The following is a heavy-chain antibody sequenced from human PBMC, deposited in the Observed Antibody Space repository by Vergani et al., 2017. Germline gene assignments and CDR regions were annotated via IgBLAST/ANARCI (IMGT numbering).Heavy chain of an antibody. D-gene: IGHD2-15*01. CDR3: ARSGFYSGDGTYYMDV. V-gene: IGHV3-30*04. Sequence: QVELVESGGGVVQPGRALRLSCSASGFIFNNHAMHWVRQAPGEGLEWVALISYDGSDSHYGDSVKGRVTIARDNSKNTIYLEMNSLKPEDTAVYFCARSGFYSGDGTYYMDVWGKGTTVTVSS. CDR1: GFIFNNHA. J-gene: IGHJ6*03. CDR2: ISYDGSDS.